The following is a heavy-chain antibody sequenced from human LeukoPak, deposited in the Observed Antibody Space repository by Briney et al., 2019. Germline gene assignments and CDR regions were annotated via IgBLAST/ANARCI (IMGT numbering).Heavy chain of an antibody. D-gene: IGHD3-10*01. Sequence: ASVKVSCKASGYTFTSYDINWVQQATGQGLEWMGWMNPNSGNTGYAQKFQGRVTMTRNTSISTAYMELSSLRSEDTAVYYCARAPLYYGSGSYYRGGFDYWGQGTLVTVSS. V-gene: IGHV1-8*01. CDR2: MNPNSGNT. CDR3: ARAPLYYGSGSYYRGGFDY. J-gene: IGHJ4*02. CDR1: GYTFTSYD.